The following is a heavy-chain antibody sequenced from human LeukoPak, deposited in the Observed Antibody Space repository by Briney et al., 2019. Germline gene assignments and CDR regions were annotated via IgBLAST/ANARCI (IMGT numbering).Heavy chain of an antibody. CDR3: ARLYSSGWKYYFDY. CDR2: INHNGST. D-gene: IGHD6-19*01. J-gene: IGHJ4*02. V-gene: IGHV4-34*01. CDR1: GGSFSGYY. Sequence: SETLSLTCAVYGGSFSGYYWSWIRQPPGKGLEWIGEINHNGSTNYNPSLKSRVTISVDTSKNQFSLKLNSVTAADTAVYYCARLYSSGWKYYFDYWGQGTLVTVSS.